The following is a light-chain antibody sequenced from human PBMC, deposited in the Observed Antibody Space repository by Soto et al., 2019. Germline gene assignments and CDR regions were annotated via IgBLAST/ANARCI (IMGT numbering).Light chain of an antibody. CDR1: SSNIGAGYD. CDR2: GNS. J-gene: IGLJ1*01. Sequence: QLVLTQPPSVSGAPGQRVTISCTGSSSNIGAGYDVHWYQQVPGTAPKLLIYGNSNRPSGVPDRFSGSKSGTSASLAITGLQAEDEADYYCQSYGDSLSGDVFGTGTKLTVL. V-gene: IGLV1-40*01. CDR3: QSYGDSLSGDV.